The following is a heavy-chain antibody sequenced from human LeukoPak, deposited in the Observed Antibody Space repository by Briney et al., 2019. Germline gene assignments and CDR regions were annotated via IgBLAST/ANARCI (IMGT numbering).Heavy chain of an antibody. CDR1: GFTFSSYG. V-gene: IGHV3-33*01. CDR2: IWYDASNK. D-gene: IGHD3-10*01. Sequence: PGRSLRLPCAASGFTFSSYGMHWVRQAPGKGLEWVAVIWYDASNKYYADSVKGRFTISRDNSKNTLDVQMNSLRAEDTAVYYCARDPYYYGSGIWGYFDYWGQGTLVTVSS. CDR3: ARDPYYYGSGIWGYFDY. J-gene: IGHJ4*02.